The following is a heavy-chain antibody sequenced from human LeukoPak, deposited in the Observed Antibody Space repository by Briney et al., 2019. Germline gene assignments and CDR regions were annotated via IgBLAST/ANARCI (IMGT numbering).Heavy chain of an antibody. J-gene: IGHJ4*02. CDR1: GYTFTNYY. D-gene: IGHD3-22*01. Sequence: ASVKVSCKASGYTFTNYYMHWMRQAPGQGLEWMGIVNPSGGSTSYAQKFQGRVTMTRDTSTSTVYMELSSLRSDDTAVYYCARAGYDSSGYYSYWGQGTLVTVSS. CDR3: ARAGYDSSGYYSY. V-gene: IGHV1-46*01. CDR2: VNPSGGST.